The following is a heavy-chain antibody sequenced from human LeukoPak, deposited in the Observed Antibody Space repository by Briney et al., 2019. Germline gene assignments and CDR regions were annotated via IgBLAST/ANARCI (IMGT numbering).Heavy chain of an antibody. V-gene: IGHV3-23*01. CDR2: IGGSGAST. CDR1: GFILSINA. Sequence: GGCLSLSCLTSGFILSINAMRWVRQAPGRGREWISGIGGSGASTYYADSVKGRFTISRDDSRNTLYLQMNGLRGDDTAVYYCSKDVSKWESLDFFDYWGQGTLVTVPS. D-gene: IGHD1-26*01. J-gene: IGHJ4*02. CDR3: SKDVSKWESLDFFDY.